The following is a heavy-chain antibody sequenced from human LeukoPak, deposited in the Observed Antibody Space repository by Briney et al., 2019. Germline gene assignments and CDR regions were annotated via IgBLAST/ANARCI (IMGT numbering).Heavy chain of an antibody. CDR3: ARVLALAYTWTPEYYFDY. D-gene: IGHD1-20*01. CDR1: GGSISSGGYY. J-gene: IGHJ4*02. V-gene: IGHV4-31*03. CDR2: IYCSGST. Sequence: SQTLSLTCTVSGGSISSGGYYWSWIRQHPGKGLEWIGYIYCSGSTYYNPSLKSRVTISVDTSKNQFSLKLSSVPAADTAVYYCARVLALAYTWTPEYYFDYWGQGTLVTVSS.